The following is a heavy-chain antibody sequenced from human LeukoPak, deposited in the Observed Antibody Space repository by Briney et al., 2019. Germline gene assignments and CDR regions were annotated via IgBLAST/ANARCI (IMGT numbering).Heavy chain of an antibody. J-gene: IGHJ5*02. CDR2: ISGSSGST. D-gene: IGHD3-10*01. CDR1: GFTFSSYA. CDR3: AKGRDPYYYGSGSYWRWFDP. Sequence: PGGSLRLSCAASGFTFSSYAMSWVRQAPGKGLEWVSAISGSSGSTYYADSVKGRFTISRDNSKNTLYLQMNSLRAEDTAVCYCAKGRDPYYYGSGSYWRWFDPWGQGTLVTVSS. V-gene: IGHV3-23*01.